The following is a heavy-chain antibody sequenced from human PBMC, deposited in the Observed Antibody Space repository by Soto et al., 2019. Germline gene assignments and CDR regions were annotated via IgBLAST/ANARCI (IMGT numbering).Heavy chain of an antibody. CDR1: GYTFTSYG. CDR2: ISAYNGNT. J-gene: IGHJ5*02. CDR3: ARVRYCSSTSCRGDWFDP. Sequence: GASVKVSCKASGYTFTSYGISWVRQAPGQGLEWMGWISAYNGNTNYAQKLQGRVTMTTDTSTSTAYMELRSLRSDDTAVYYCARVRYCSSTSCRGDWFDPWGQGTLVTVSS. V-gene: IGHV1-18*01. D-gene: IGHD2-2*01.